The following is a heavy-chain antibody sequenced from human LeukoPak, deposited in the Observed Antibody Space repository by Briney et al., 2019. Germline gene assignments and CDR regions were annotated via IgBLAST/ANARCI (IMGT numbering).Heavy chain of an antibody. V-gene: IGHV4-34*01. Sequence: PSETLPLTCAVYGGSFSGYYWSWIRQPPGKGLEWIGEINHSGSTNYNPSLKSRVTISVDTSKNQFSLKLSSVTAADTAVYYCARGPAAFDYWGQGTLVTVSS. D-gene: IGHD2-2*01. J-gene: IGHJ4*02. CDR3: ARGPAAFDY. CDR2: INHSGST. CDR1: GGSFSGYY.